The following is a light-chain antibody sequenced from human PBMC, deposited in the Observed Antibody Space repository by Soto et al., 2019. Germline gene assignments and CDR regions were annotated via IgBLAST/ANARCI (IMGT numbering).Light chain of an antibody. CDR2: KVS. J-gene: IGKJ1*01. CDR3: MQGTHWPPVT. V-gene: IGKV2-30*01. CDR1: QSLVYSDGNTY. Sequence: DVVITQSPLSLPVTLGQPASISCRSSQSLVYSDGNTYLSWFQLRPGQSPRRLIYKVSNRDSGVPDRCSGSGSGTDFTLKISRVEADDVGVYYCMQGTHWPPVTFGQGTKVEIK.